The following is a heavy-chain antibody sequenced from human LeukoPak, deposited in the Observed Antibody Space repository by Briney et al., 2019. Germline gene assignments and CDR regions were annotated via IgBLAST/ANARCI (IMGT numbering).Heavy chain of an antibody. CDR3: ARRDYYYMDV. Sequence: GGSLRLSCAASGFTFSDVWMSWVRQAPGKGLVWVSRINSDGSSTSYADSVKGRFTTSRDNAKNSLYLQMNSLRAEDTAVYYCARRDYYYMDVWGKGTTVTISS. V-gene: IGHV3-74*01. CDR2: INSDGSST. CDR1: GFTFSDVW. J-gene: IGHJ6*03.